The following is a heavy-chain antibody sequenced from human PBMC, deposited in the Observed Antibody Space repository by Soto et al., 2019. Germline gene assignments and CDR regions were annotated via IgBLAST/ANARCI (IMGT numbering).Heavy chain of an antibody. CDR2: IIPIFGTA. D-gene: IGHD3-16*02. J-gene: IGHJ6*02. Sequence: QVQLVQSGAEVKKPGSSVKVSCKASGGTFSSYAISWVRQAPGQGLEWMGGIIPIFGTANYAQKFQGRVTITADEPTSTAYMELSSLRSEDTAVYSCARDQMNMITCGGVLDYYYGMDVWGQGTTVTVSS. CDR1: GGTFSSYA. CDR3: ARDQMNMITCGGVLDYYYGMDV. V-gene: IGHV1-69*01.